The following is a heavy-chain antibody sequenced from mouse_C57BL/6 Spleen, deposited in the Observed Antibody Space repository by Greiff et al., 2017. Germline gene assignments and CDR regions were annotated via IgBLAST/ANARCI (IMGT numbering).Heavy chain of an antibody. CDR1: GFTFSSYA. V-gene: IGHV5-4*01. J-gene: IGHJ1*03. Sequence: DVQLVESGGGLVKPGGSLKLSCAASGFTFSSYAMSWVRQTPEKRLEWVATISDGGSYTYYPDNVKGRFTISRDNAKNNLYLQMSHLKSEDTAMYYCARVDGYYGWYFDVWGTGTTVTVSS. CDR3: ARVDGYYGWYFDV. CDR2: ISDGGSYT. D-gene: IGHD2-3*01.